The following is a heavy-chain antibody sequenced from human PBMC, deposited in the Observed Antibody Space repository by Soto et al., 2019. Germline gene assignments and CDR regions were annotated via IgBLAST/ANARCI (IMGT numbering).Heavy chain of an antibody. V-gene: IGHV4-31*03. CDR1: GGSISSGGYY. J-gene: IGHJ4*02. CDR3: AISLASYDFWSSYN. Sequence: PSETLSLTCTVSGGSISSGGYYWSWIRQHPGKGLEWIGYIYYSGSTYYNPSLKSRVTISVDTSKNQFSLKLSSVTAADTAVYYCAISLASYDFWSSYNSGQATLVSVS. D-gene: IGHD3-3*01. CDR2: IYYSGST.